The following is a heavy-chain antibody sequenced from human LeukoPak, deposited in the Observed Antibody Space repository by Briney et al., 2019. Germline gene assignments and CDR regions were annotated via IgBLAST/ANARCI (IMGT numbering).Heavy chain of an antibody. CDR3: ARGTGLEFDY. D-gene: IGHD1-1*01. CDR2: IYYSGST. CDR1: GGSISSYY. Sequence: PSETLSLTCTVSGGSISSYYWSWIRQPPGKGLEWIGYIYYSGSTNYNPSLKSRVTISVDTSKNQFSLKLSSVTAADTAVYYCARGTGLEFDYWGQGTLVTVSS. J-gene: IGHJ4*02. V-gene: IGHV4-59*01.